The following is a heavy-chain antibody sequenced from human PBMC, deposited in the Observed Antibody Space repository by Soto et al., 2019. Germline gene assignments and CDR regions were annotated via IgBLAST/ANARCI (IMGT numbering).Heavy chain of an antibody. V-gene: IGHV4-30-4*01. D-gene: IGHD2-2*01. CDR3: ARDRVVVVPAAIPGSDYYGMDV. Sequence: PSETLSLTCTVSGGSISSGDYYWSWIRQPPGKGLEWIGYIYYSGSTYYNPSLKSRVTISVDTSKNQFSLKLSSVTAADTAVYYCARDRVVVVPAAIPGSDYYGMDVWGQGTTVTVSS. CDR1: GGSISSGDYY. J-gene: IGHJ6*02. CDR2: IYYSGST.